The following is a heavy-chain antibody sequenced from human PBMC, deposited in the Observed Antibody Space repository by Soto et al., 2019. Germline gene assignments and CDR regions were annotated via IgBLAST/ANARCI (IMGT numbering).Heavy chain of an antibody. V-gene: IGHV3-23*04. D-gene: IGHD6-13*01. J-gene: IGHJ4*02. Sequence: VQLVESGGGVVQPGRSLRLSCAASGFTFSSYAMSWVRQAPGKGLEWVSAISGSGGSTYYADSVKGRFTISRDNSKNTLYLQMNSLRAEDTAVYYCAKRRAGAAAGTRVFDYWGQGTLVTVSS. CDR3: AKRRAGAAAGTRVFDY. CDR2: ISGSGGST. CDR1: GFTFSSYA.